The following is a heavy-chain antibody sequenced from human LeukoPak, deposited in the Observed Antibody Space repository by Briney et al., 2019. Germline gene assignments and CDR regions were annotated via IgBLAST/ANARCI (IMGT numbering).Heavy chain of an antibody. V-gene: IGHV4-30-4*01. Sequence: PSETLSLTCTVSGGSISSGDYYWRWIRQPPGEGLEWIGYIYYSGSTYYNPSLKSRVTISVDTSKNQFSLKLSSVTAADTAVYYCARAEYSGYDYWFDPWGQGTLVTVSS. CDR3: ARAEYSGYDYWFDP. J-gene: IGHJ5*02. CDR1: GGSISSGDYY. D-gene: IGHD5-12*01. CDR2: IYYSGST.